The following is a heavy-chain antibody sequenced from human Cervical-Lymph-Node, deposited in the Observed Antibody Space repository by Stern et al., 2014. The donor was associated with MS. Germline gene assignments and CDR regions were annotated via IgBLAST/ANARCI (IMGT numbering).Heavy chain of an antibody. CDR3: ARGEGGYYYYYAMDV. J-gene: IGHJ6*02. CDR2: IHYSRST. D-gene: IGHD1-26*01. V-gene: IGHV4-59*01. CDR1: GGSISSSY. Sequence: QVHLVESGPGLVKPSETLSLTCTVSGGSISSSYGGGIRLPPATGQELVWYIHYSRSTNYTPSLKSRITISVDTSKNQFSLRLSSVTAADTAVYYCARGEGGYYYYYAMDVWGQGATVTVSS.